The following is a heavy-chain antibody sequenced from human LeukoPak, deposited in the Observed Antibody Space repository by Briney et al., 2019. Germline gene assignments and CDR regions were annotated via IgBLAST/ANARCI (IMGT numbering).Heavy chain of an antibody. V-gene: IGHV3-73*01. CDR1: GFDFSGFY. CDR2: IRSKPSSYTT. J-gene: IGHJ4*02. Sequence: PGGSLRLSCAASGFDFSGFYMHWVRQASGRGLEWVGLIRSKPSSYTTVYAASVKGRFAISRDDSKNTAYLQMNSLKAEDTAVYYCTRQDCSGGSCSHVDYWGQGTLVTVSS. D-gene: IGHD2-15*01. CDR3: TRQDCSGGSCSHVDY.